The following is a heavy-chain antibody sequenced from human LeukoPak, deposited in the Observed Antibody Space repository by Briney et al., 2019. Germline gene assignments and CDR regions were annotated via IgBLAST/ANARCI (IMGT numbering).Heavy chain of an antibody. CDR1: GGSFSGYY. Sequence: PSETLSLTCAVYGGSFSGYYWSWIRQPPGKELEWIGEINHSGSTNYNPSLKSRVTISVDTSKNQFSLKLSSVTAADTAVYYCARGGGYCSGGSCFAPYYYYMDVWGKGTTVTVSS. V-gene: IGHV4-34*01. CDR3: ARGGGYCSGGSCFAPYYYYMDV. CDR2: INHSGST. J-gene: IGHJ6*03. D-gene: IGHD2-15*01.